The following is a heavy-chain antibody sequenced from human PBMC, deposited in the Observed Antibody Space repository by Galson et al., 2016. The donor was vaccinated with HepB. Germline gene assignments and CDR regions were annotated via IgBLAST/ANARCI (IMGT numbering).Heavy chain of an antibody. J-gene: IGHJ4*02. CDR3: ARYLSRYSSSWFLVPGRNYFDY. CDR2: INHSGIT. Sequence: ETLSLTCAVYGGSFSGYYWSWIRQPPGMGLEWIGEINHSGITNYNPSLQSRVTISVDTSKNQFSLKLSSVTAADTALYYCARYLSRYSSSWFLVPGRNYFDYWGQGTLVTVSS. CDR1: GGSFSGYY. V-gene: IGHV4-34*01. D-gene: IGHD6-13*01.